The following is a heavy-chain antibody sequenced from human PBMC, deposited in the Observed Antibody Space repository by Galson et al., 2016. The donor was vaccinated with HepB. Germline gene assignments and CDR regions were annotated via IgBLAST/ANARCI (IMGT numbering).Heavy chain of an antibody. CDR1: GDSINSVSHY. CDR2: IYYSGST. J-gene: IGHJ4*02. CDR3: VGTGARLGGY. V-gene: IGHV4-31*03. Sequence: TLSLTCSVSGDSINSVSHYWSWIRQRPGKGLEWMGYIYYSGSTSYNPSLRGRISISMDTSKNHFSLALHSVTAADPAVYYCVGTGARLGGYWGQGTLVTVSS. D-gene: IGHD1-1*01.